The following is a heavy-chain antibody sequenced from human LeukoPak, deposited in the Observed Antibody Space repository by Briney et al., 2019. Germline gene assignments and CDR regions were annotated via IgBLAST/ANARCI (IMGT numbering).Heavy chain of an antibody. J-gene: IGHJ4*02. D-gene: IGHD3-22*01. Sequence: SETLSLTCTVSGGSISSSSYYWGWIRQPPGKGLEWIGSIYYSGSTYYNPSLKSRVTISVDTSKNQFSLNLSSVTAPDTAVYYCARLYYDSSGYYQICYFDYWGQGTLVTVSS. CDR3: ARLYYDSSGYYQICYFDY. CDR1: GGSISSSSYY. CDR2: IYYSGST. V-gene: IGHV4-39*01.